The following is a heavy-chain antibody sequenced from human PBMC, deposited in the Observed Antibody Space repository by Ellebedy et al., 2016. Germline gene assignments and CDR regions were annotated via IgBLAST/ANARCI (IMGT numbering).Heavy chain of an antibody. CDR2: IIPIFGTA. V-gene: IGHV1-69*13. J-gene: IGHJ6*02. D-gene: IGHD2-2*02. CDR1: GGTFSSYA. CDR3: ARVYCSSTSCYRYYYYGMDV. Sequence: SVKVSCXASGGTFSSYAISWVRQAPGQGLEWMGGIIPIFGTANYAQKFQGRVTITADESTSTAYMELSSLRSEDTAVYYCARVYCSSTSCYRYYYYGMDVWGQGTTVTVSS.